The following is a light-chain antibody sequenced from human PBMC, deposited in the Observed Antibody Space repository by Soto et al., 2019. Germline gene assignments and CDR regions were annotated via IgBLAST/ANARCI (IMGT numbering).Light chain of an antibody. CDR3: SSYAASNNFYFV. V-gene: IGLV2-8*01. CDR2: EVT. Sequence: QSALTQPPSASGSPGQSVTISCTGTSSDVGGYNYVSWYQQYPGRAPKLMIYEVTKRPSGVPDRFSGSKSGNTASLTVSGPQAEDEADDYCSSYAASNNFYFVFGGGTKVTVL. J-gene: IGLJ3*02. CDR1: SSDVGGYNY.